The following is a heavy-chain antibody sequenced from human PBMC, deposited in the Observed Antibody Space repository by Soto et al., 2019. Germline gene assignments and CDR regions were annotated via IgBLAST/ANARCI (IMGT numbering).Heavy chain of an antibody. D-gene: IGHD4-17*01. CDR1: GYTFTSYY. V-gene: IGHV1-46*03. CDR2: INPSGGST. J-gene: IGHJ4*02. CDR3: ARSAALYGDYVAIDY. Sequence: ASVKVSCKASGYTFTSYYMHWVRQAPGQGLEWMGIINPSGGSTSYAQKFQGRVTMTRDTSTSTVYMELSSLRSEDTAVYYCARSAALYGDYVAIDYWGQGPLVTVSS.